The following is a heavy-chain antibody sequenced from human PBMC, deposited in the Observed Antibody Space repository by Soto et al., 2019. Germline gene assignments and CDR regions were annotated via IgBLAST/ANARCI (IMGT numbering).Heavy chain of an antibody. CDR3: AKVGWGIAAYYDY. D-gene: IGHD6-13*01. V-gene: IGHV3-23*01. CDR2: ISGSGGST. J-gene: IGHJ4*02. CDR1: GFTFSSYA. Sequence: EVQLLESGGGLVQPGGSLRLSWAASGFTFSSYAMSWVRQAPGKGLEWVSAISGSGGSTYYADSVKGRFTISRDNSKNTLYLQMNSLRAEDTAVYDCAKVGWGIAAYYDYWGQGPLVTVSS.